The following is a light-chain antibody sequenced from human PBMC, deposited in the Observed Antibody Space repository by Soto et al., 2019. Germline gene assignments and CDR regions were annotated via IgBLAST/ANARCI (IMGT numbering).Light chain of an antibody. Sequence: QSALTQPASVSGSPGQSITISCNATSSDVGAYNYVSWYQQHPGKAPKLMIYEVINRPSGVSNRFSGSKSGNTASLIISGLQAEDEADYYCSSYTSSSTLVFGGGTKVTVL. CDR3: SSYTSSSTLV. J-gene: IGLJ2*01. CDR2: EVI. CDR1: SSDVGAYNY. V-gene: IGLV2-14*01.